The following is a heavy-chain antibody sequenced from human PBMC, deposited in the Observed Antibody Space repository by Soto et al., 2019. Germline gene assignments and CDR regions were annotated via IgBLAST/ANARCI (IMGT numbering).Heavy chain of an antibody. V-gene: IGHV1-8*01. Sequence: ASVKVSCKASGYTFTSYDINWVRQATGQGLEWMGWMNPNSGNTGYAQKFQGRVTMTRNTSISTAYMELSSLRSEDTAVYYCARVYCSSTSCYYPNFDYWGQGTLVTVSS. J-gene: IGHJ4*02. CDR2: MNPNSGNT. D-gene: IGHD2-2*01. CDR1: GYTFTSYD. CDR3: ARVYCSSTSCYYPNFDY.